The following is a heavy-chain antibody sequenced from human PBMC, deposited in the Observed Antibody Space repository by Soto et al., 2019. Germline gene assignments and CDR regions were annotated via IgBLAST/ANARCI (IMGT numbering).Heavy chain of an antibody. CDR1: GYTFTTYY. CDR3: AREGGSSGYEHYYYFEY. J-gene: IGHJ4*01. D-gene: IGHD5-12*01. V-gene: IGHV1-46*03. Sequence: ASVKVSCKASGYTFTTYYLYWVRQAPGQGLEWMGIINTSSGSPIYAQKFQGRVTMTRDTSTSTVYMELSSLRSEDTAVYYCAREGGSSGYEHYYYFEYWG. CDR2: INTSSGSP.